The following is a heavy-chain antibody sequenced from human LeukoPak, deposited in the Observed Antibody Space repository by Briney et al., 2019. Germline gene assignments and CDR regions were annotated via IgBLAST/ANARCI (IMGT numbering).Heavy chain of an antibody. J-gene: IGHJ4*02. Sequence: PGGSLRLSCAASGFTFSSYAMSWVRQAPGKGLEWVSAISGSDSTYYADSGKGRFTISRDNSKNTLYLQMNSLRAEDTAVYYCARKAGYYYGSGDYWGQGTLVTVSS. CDR1: GFTFSSYA. CDR2: ISGSDST. CDR3: ARKAGYYYGSGDY. V-gene: IGHV3-23*01. D-gene: IGHD3-10*01.